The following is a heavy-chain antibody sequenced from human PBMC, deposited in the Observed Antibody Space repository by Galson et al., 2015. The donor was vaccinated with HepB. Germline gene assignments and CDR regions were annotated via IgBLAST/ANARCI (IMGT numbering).Heavy chain of an antibody. Sequence: SETLSLTCTVSGGSISSSSYYWGWIRQPPGKGLEWIGSIYYSGSTYYNPSLKSRVTISVDTSKNQFSLKLSSVTAADTAVYYCARLTGTTARLFDYWGQGTLVTVSS. V-gene: IGHV4-39*01. CDR2: IYYSGST. D-gene: IGHD1-7*01. CDR1: GGSISSSSYY. J-gene: IGHJ4*02. CDR3: ARLTGTTARLFDY.